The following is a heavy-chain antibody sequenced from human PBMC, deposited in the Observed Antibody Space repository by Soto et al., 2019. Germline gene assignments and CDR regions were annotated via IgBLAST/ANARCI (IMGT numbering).Heavy chain of an antibody. D-gene: IGHD2-15*01. V-gene: IGHV1-18*01. CDR2: ISAYNGNT. Sequence: EASVKVSCKASGYTFTSYGISWVRQAPGQGLEWMGWISAYNGNTNYAQKLQGRVTMTTDTSTSTAYMELRSLRSDDTAVYYCAREVVSDSGALHFDYWGQGTLVTVSS. CDR3: AREVVSDSGALHFDY. CDR1: GYTFTSYG. J-gene: IGHJ4*02.